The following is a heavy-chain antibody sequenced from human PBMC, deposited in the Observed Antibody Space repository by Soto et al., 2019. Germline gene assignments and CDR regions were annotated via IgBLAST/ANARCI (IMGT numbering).Heavy chain of an antibody. V-gene: IGHV1-69*12. CDR2: IIPIFGTA. CDR3: ATGGNYGDYEWFDP. D-gene: IGHD4-17*01. CDR1: GGTFSSYA. J-gene: IGHJ5*02. Sequence: QVQLVQSGAEVKKPGSSVKVSCKASGGTFSSYAISWVRQAPGQGLEWMGGIIPIFGTANYAQKFQGRVTITADESTSTAYMERSSLRSEDTAVYYCATGGNYGDYEWFDPWGQGTLVTVSS.